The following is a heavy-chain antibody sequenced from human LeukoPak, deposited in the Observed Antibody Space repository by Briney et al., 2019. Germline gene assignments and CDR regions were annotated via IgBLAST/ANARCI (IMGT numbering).Heavy chain of an antibody. V-gene: IGHV3-48*03. CDR1: GFTFSSFE. CDR3: AAEYYDSSGYPYYFDY. D-gene: IGHD3-22*01. J-gene: IGHJ4*02. CDR2: ISSSASTI. Sequence: AGSLRLSCAASGFTFSSFEMNWVRQAPGKGLEWVSYISSSASTIYYADSVKGRFTISRDNAKNSLYLQMNSLRAEDTAVYYCAAEYYDSSGYPYYFDYWGQGTLVTVSS.